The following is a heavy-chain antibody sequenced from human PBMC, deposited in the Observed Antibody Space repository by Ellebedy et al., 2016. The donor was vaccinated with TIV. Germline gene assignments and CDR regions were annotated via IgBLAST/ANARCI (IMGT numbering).Heavy chain of an antibody. Sequence: SETLSLTCAVYGGSFSGYYWSWIRQPPGKGLEWLGEINQSGRTNYNPSLDKGRVTISVDTSKNQFSLRLSSVTAADTAVYYCAEGRSGWYYFDYWGQGTLVTVSS. CDR3: AEGRSGWYYFDY. J-gene: IGHJ4*02. CDR1: GGSFSGYY. D-gene: IGHD6-19*01. CDR2: INQSGRT. V-gene: IGHV4-34*01.